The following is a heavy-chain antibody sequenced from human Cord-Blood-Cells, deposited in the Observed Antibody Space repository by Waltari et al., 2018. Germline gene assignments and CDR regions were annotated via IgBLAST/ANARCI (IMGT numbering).Heavy chain of an antibody. J-gene: IGHJ5*02. CDR3: AGSRGFGNWFDP. Sequence: QVQLQESGPGLVKPSETLSLTCTVTCGSISSYYWSWIRQPPGKGLEWIGYIYYSGSTNYNPSLKSRVTISVDTSKNQFSLKLSSVTAADTAVYYCAGSRGFGNWFDPWGQGTLVTVSS. CDR1: CGSISSYY. V-gene: IGHV4-59*01. CDR2: IYYSGST. D-gene: IGHD3-10*01.